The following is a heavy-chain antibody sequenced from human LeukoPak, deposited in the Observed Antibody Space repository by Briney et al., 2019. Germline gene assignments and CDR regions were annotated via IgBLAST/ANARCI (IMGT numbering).Heavy chain of an antibody. J-gene: IGHJ6*02. CDR3: ARDLRNTTYYDFWSGYPHPHYYCYYGMDV. V-gene: IGHV5-51*01. D-gene: IGHD3-3*01. Sequence: GESLKISCKGSGYSFTSYWIGWVRQMPGKGLEWMGIIYPGDSDTRYSPSFQGQVTISADKSISTAYLQWSSLKASDTAMYYCARDLRNTTYYDFWSGYPHPHYYCYYGMDVWGQGTTVTVSS. CDR2: IYPGDSDT. CDR1: GYSFTSYW.